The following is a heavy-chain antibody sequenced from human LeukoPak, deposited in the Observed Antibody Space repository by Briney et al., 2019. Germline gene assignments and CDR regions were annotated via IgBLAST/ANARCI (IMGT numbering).Heavy chain of an antibody. V-gene: IGHV1-18*01. CDR1: GYTFTSYG. CDR3: ARLGDYGDYGDY. Sequence: ASVKVSCKASGYTFTSYGISWVRQAPGQGLEWMGWISAYNGNTNYAQKFQGRVTMTRDTSISTAYMELSRLRSDDTAVYYCARLGDYGDYGDYWGQGTLVTVSS. CDR2: ISAYNGNT. D-gene: IGHD4-17*01. J-gene: IGHJ4*02.